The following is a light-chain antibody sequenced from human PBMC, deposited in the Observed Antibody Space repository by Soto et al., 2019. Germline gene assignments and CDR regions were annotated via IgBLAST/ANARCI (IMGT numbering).Light chain of an antibody. Sequence: DIQMTQSPSTLSASVGDRVTISCRASQNIDRFLAWFQQRPGKAPKILLYKASNLQTGVPSRFSGSGSGTEFTLTISSLQPDDSATYYCQQYKSYSITFGQGTRLEIK. CDR2: KAS. V-gene: IGKV1-5*03. CDR3: QQYKSYSIT. J-gene: IGKJ5*01. CDR1: QNIDRF.